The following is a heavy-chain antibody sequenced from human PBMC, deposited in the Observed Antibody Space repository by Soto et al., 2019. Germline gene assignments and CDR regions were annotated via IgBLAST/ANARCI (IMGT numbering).Heavy chain of an antibody. CDR1: GFTFSSYA. D-gene: IGHD3-10*01. CDR3: VKGTGMDLFKYYFDY. J-gene: IGHJ4*02. Sequence: GGSLRLSCSASGFTFSSYAMHWVRQAPGKGLEYVSAISSNGGSTYYADSVKGRFTISRDNSKNTLYLQMSSLRAEDTAVYYCVKGTGMDLFKYYFDYWGQGTLVTVSS. CDR2: ISSNGGST. V-gene: IGHV3-64D*08.